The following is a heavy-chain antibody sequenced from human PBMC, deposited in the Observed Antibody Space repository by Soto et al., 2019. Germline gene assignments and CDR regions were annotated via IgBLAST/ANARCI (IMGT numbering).Heavy chain of an antibody. D-gene: IGHD2-21*01. Sequence: QVHLVEAGGGVVQPGRSLRLSCVASGFSFSDYSIHWVRQAPGTGLEWVAFISYDGGKKFFADSVKGRFNISRDNAKNTVYLQMSGLKPEETGVCHCAVMAGLVVRDDYGLDVWGQGTTVTVSS. V-gene: IGHV3-30-3*01. CDR3: AVMAGLVVRDDYGLDV. J-gene: IGHJ6*02. CDR1: GFSFSDYS. CDR2: ISYDGGKK.